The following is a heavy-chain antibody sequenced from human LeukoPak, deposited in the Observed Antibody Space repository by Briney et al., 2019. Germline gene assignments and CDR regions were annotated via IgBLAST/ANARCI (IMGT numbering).Heavy chain of an antibody. CDR3: ARQAGGTSGPFDY. J-gene: IGHJ4*02. CDR1: GGSISSSY. V-gene: IGHV4-59*08. D-gene: IGHD4-23*01. CDR2: IYHSEST. Sequence: SETLSLTCTVSGGSISSSYCSWIRQPPGKGLEWIGYIYHSESTNYNPSLKSRVTILVDTSKNQFSLKLSSVTAADTAVYYCARQAGGTSGPFDYWGQGTLVTVSS.